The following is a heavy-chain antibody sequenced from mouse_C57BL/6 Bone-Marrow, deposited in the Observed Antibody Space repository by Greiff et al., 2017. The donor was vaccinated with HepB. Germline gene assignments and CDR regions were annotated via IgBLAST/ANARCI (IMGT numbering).Heavy chain of an antibody. CDR3: ARDYPLITTVVDYYAMDY. CDR1: GYSITSGYY. Sequence: EVQLQESGPGLVKPSQSLSLTCSVTGYSITSGYYWNWIRQFPGNKLEWMGYISYDGSNNYNPSLKNRISITRDTSKNQFFLKLNSVTTEDTATYYCARDYPLITTVVDYYAMDYWGQGTSVTVSS. CDR2: ISYDGSN. V-gene: IGHV3-6*01. D-gene: IGHD1-1*01. J-gene: IGHJ4*01.